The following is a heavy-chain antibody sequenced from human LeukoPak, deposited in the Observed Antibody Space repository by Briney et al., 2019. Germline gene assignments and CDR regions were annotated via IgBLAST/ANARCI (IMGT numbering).Heavy chain of an antibody. CDR1: GFNFSDYS. CDR3: ATAYVTMAPDY. D-gene: IGHD3-10*02. J-gene: IGHJ4*02. Sequence: HPGGSLRLSCASSGFNFSDYSMNWVRKAPGKGLEWVSYIGPGPSPTYYADSVSGRLVISTDDAKSSLYLQMSSLRAEDTAGYYCATAYVTMAPDYGGLGTLVTVSS. V-gene: IGHV3-48*04. CDR2: IGPGPSPT.